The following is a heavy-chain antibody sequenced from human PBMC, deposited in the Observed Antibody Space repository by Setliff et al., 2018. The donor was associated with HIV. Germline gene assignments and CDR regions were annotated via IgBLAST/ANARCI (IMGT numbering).Heavy chain of an antibody. V-gene: IGHV1-69*06. D-gene: IGHD3-16*02. CDR1: GGTFRTFV. CDR2: IIPVLGTT. J-gene: IGHJ3*02. Sequence: SVKVSCKASGGTFRTFVINWVRQAPGRGFEWLGRIIPVLGTTYSAQKFQGRLTLSADKSSATAYLDLSSLRSEDTAIYYCARSVWPVIVPTDPTVDAFNIWGQGTKVTVSS. CDR3: ARSVWPVIVPTDPTVDAFNI.